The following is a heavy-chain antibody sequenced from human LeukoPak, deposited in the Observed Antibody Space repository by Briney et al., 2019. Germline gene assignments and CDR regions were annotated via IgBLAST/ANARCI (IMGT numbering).Heavy chain of an antibody. Sequence: GESLKISCKGSGYSFTNYWIGWVRQMPGKGLEWMGIIYPGDSDTRYSPSFQGQVTISADKSISTAYLQWSSLKASDTAMYYCASWGHGSGSYYPESGAFDIWGQGTMVTVSS. V-gene: IGHV5-51*06. J-gene: IGHJ3*02. D-gene: IGHD3-10*01. CDR3: ASWGHGSGSYYPESGAFDI. CDR1: GYSFTNYW. CDR2: IYPGDSDT.